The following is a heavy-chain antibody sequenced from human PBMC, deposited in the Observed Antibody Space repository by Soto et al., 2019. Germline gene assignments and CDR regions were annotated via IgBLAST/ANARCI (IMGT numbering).Heavy chain of an antibody. Sequence: GGSLRLSCAASGFTFSSYSISWVRQAPGKGLEWVSVISGSGGGTYYADSVTGRFTISRDNSKNTLYLQMNSLRAEDTAVYYCAKGPIGYCTNGVCSNFDYWGQGTLVTVSS. CDR3: AKGPIGYCTNGVCSNFDY. CDR1: GFTFSSYS. D-gene: IGHD2-8*01. V-gene: IGHV3-23*01. J-gene: IGHJ4*02. CDR2: ISGSGGGT.